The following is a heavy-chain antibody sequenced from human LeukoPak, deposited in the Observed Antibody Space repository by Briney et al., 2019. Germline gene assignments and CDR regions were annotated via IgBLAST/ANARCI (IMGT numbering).Heavy chain of an antibody. CDR3: ARDRSYFTFDY. J-gene: IGHJ4*02. Sequence: SETLSLTCAVYGGSFSGYHWSWIRQPPGKGLEWIGSMHHSGSTYYNPSLKSRVTMSTDTSKSQFSLKLSSVTAADTAVYYCARDRSYFTFDYWGQGTLVTVSS. V-gene: IGHV4-34*01. CDR2: MHHSGST. CDR1: GGSFSGYH. D-gene: IGHD3-10*01.